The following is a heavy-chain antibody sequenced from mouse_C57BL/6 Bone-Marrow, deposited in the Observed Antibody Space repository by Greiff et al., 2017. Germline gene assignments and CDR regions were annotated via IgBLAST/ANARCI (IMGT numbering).Heavy chain of an antibody. Sequence: ESGPGLVKPSQSLSLTCSVTGYSITSGYYWNWIRQFPGNKLEWMGYISYDGSNNYNPSLKNRISITRDTSKNQFFLKLNSVTTEDTATYYCANLGDYWGQGTSVTVSS. CDR3: ANLGDY. V-gene: IGHV3-6*01. J-gene: IGHJ4*01. CDR1: GYSITSGYY. CDR2: ISYDGSN.